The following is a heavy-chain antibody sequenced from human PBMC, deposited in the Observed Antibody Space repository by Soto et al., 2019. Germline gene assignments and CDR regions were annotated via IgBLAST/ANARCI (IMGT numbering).Heavy chain of an antibody. CDR2: INAGNGNT. V-gene: IGHV1-3*01. Sequence: ASVKVSCKASGYTFTTYAMHWVRQAPGQRLEWMGWINAGNGNTKYSQKFQGRVTITRDTSASTAYMELSSQRYEDPAVYYCASVVFRLYDFWSSYYTGKACRYYWGQGTLVTVSS. J-gene: IGHJ4*02. D-gene: IGHD3-3*01. CDR1: GYTFTTYA. CDR3: ASVVFRLYDFWSSYYTGKACRYY.